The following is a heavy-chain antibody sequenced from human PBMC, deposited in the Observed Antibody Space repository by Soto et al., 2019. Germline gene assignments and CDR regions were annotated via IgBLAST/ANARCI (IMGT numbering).Heavy chain of an antibody. CDR3: ARALMVRGYYYMDV. CDR2: INAGNGNT. J-gene: IGHJ6*03. CDR1: GYTFTSYA. Sequence: ASVKVSCKASGYTFTSYAMHWVRQAPGQRLEWMGWINAGNGNTKYSQKFQGRVTITRDTSASTAYMELGSLRSEDTAVYYCARALMVRGYYYMDVWGKGTTVTVSS. D-gene: IGHD3-10*01. V-gene: IGHV1-3*01.